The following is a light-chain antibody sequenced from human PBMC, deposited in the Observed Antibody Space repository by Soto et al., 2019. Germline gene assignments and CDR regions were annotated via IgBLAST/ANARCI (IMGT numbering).Light chain of an antibody. V-gene: IGLV2-14*01. CDR1: SSDVGAYNY. J-gene: IGLJ1*01. Sequence: QSALTQPASVSGSLGQSITISCSGTSSDVGAYNYVSWYQQYPGKAPKLMIYHVTDRPSGVSNRFSGSKSGNTASLTISGLQAEDEADYCCCSYTTSNTFVFGTGTKLTVL. CDR3: CSYTTSNTFV. CDR2: HVT.